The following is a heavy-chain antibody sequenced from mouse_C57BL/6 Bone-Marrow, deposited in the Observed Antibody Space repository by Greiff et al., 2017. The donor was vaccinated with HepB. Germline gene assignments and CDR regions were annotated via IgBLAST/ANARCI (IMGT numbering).Heavy chain of an antibody. CDR3: ARQNYYGIYWYFDV. CDR2: ISGGGGNT. J-gene: IGHJ1*03. CDR1: GFTFSSYT. V-gene: IGHV5-9*01. Sequence: EVKVVESGGGLVKPGGSLKLSCAASGFTFSSYTMSWVRQTPEKRLEWVATISGGGGNTYYPDSVKGRFTISRDNAKNTLYLQMSSLRSEDTALYYCARQNYYGIYWYFDVWGTGTTVTVSS. D-gene: IGHD1-1*01.